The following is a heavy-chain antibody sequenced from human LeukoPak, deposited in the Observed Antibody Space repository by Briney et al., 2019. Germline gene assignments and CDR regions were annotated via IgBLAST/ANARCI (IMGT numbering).Heavy chain of an antibody. CDR2: IKQDGSEK. CDR1: GFIFSNYW. CDR3: ARIGYSSSCFDY. J-gene: IGHJ4*03. D-gene: IGHD6-13*01. V-gene: IGHV3-7*01. Sequence: GGYLRLSCAASGFIFSNYWMSWVRQAPGKGLEWVANIKQDGSEKHYVDSMKGRFTISRDNAKNSLYLQMNSLRAEDTAVYYCARIGYSSSCFDYWGQGTLVTVSS.